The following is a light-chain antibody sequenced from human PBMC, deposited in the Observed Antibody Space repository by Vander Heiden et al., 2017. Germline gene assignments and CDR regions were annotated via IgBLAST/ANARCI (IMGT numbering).Light chain of an antibody. Sequence: SSELTQDPAVSVALGQTVRITCQGDSLRSYYASWYQQKPGQAPVLVIYGKNNRPSGIPDRFSGSSSGNTASLTSTGAQAEDEADYYCNSRDSSGNHLHVVFGGGTKLTVL. CDR1: SLRSYY. J-gene: IGLJ2*01. V-gene: IGLV3-19*01. CDR3: NSRDSSGNHLHVV. CDR2: GKN.